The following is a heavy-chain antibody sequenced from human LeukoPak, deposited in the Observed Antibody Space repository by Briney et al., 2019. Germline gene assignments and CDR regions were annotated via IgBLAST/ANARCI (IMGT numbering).Heavy chain of an antibody. D-gene: IGHD4-17*01. CDR1: GFTFSSYA. V-gene: IGHV3-23*01. J-gene: IGHJ6*02. CDR2: ISGSGGST. Sequence: GGSLRLSCAASGFTFSSYAMSWVRQAPGKGLEWVSAISGSGGSTYYADSVKGRFTISRDNSKNTLYLQMNSLRAEDTAVYYCATTSTVTLYYYYGVDVWGQGTTVTVSS. CDR3: ATTSTVTLYYYYGVDV.